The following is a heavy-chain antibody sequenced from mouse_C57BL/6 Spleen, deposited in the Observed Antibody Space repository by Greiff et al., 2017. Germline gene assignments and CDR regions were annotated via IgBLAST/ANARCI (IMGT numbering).Heavy chain of an antibody. CDR2: ISYDGSN. V-gene: IGHV3-6*01. CDR3: ARGRLRDYYAMDY. Sequence: EVKLQQSGPGLVKPSQSLSLTCSVTGYSITSGYYWNWIRQFPGNKLEWLGYISYDGSNNYNPSLKNRISITRDTSKNQFFLKLNSVTTEDTATYYCARGRLRDYYAMDYWGQGTSVTVSS. D-gene: IGHD2-4*01. CDR1: GYSITSGYY. J-gene: IGHJ4*01.